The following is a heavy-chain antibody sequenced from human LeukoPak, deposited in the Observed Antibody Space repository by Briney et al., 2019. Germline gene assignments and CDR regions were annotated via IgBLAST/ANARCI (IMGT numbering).Heavy chain of an antibody. J-gene: IGHJ4*02. Sequence: PGGSLRLSCAASGFTFSIYAMNWVRQAPRKGLEWVSAISGSGGSTYYADSVKGRFTISRDNSKNTLYLQMNSLRDEDTAVYYCAKYSDWGGDVGSGTGFDYWGQGTLVTVSS. D-gene: IGHD3-16*01. CDR1: GFTFSIYA. CDR2: ISGSGGST. V-gene: IGHV3-23*01. CDR3: AKYSDWGGDVGSGTGFDY.